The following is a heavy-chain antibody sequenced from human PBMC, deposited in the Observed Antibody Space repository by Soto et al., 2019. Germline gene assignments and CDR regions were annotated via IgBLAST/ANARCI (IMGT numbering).Heavy chain of an antibody. D-gene: IGHD2-21*01. V-gene: IGHV4-31*03. J-gene: IGHJ3*02. Sequence: SETLSLTCTVSGGSISSGGYYWSWIRQHPGKGLEWIGYIYYSGSTNYNPSLKSRVTISVDTSKNQFSLKLSSVTAADTAVYYCARVNPDHDAFDIWGPGTMVTVSS. CDR2: IYYSGST. CDR1: GGSISSGGYY. CDR3: ARVNPDHDAFDI.